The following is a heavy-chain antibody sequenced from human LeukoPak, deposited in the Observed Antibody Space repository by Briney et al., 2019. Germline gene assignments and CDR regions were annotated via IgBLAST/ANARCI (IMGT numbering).Heavy chain of an antibody. J-gene: IGHJ6*03. CDR2: ITSSSSYA. CDR3: ARDPYSGHYGNDYYYYMDV. D-gene: IGHD5-12*01. V-gene: IGHV3-21*01. Sequence: GGSLRLSCEASGFTFSTYNMNWVSQAPGKRLEWVSSITSSSSYAFYADSVKGRFTISRDNAKSSLYLQMNNLRAEDTAVYYCARDPYSGHYGNDYYYYMDVWGKGTTVTISS. CDR1: GFTFSTYN.